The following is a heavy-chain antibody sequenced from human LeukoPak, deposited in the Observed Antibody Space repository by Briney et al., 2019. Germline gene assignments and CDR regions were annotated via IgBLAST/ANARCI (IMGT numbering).Heavy chain of an antibody. CDR2: IWYGGSNK. CDR1: GFTFSSYG. V-gene: IGHV3-33*01. CDR3: ARECRYDFWSGYYTYYFDY. D-gene: IGHD3-3*01. Sequence: PGGSLRLSCGASGFTFSSYGMHWVRQAPGKGLEWVAVIWYGGSNKCYADSVKGRFTISRDNSKNTLYLQMNSLRAEDTAVYYCARECRYDFWSGYYTYYFDYWGQGTLVTVSS. J-gene: IGHJ4*02.